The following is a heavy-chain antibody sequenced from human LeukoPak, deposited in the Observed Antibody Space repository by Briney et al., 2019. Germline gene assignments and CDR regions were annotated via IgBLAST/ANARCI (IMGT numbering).Heavy chain of an antibody. CDR1: GFTFGDYA. CDR3: TFDYGGNTGYFQH. V-gene: IGHV3-49*04. Sequence: GGSLRLSCTASGFTFGDYALTWVRQAPGKGLEWVSFIRSKTYGGTTEYAASVKGRFTISRDDSKSIAYLQMNSLKTEDTAVYYCTFDYGGNTGYFQHRGQGTLVTVSS. CDR2: IRSKTYGGTT. J-gene: IGHJ1*01. D-gene: IGHD4-23*01.